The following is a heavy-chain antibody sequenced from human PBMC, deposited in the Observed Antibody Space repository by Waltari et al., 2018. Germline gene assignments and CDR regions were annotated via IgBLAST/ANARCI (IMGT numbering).Heavy chain of an antibody. V-gene: IGHV4-59*01. D-gene: IGHD3-22*01. Sequence: QVQLQESGPGLVKPSETLSLTCTVSGGSISSYYWIWIRQPPGTGLEWIGYIYYSGSTNYNPSLKSRVTISVDTSKNQFSLKLSSVTAADTAVYYCARESRYYDSSGYPKHYFDYWGQGTLVTVSS. CDR1: GGSISSYY. CDR3: ARESRYYDSSGYPKHYFDY. J-gene: IGHJ4*02. CDR2: IYYSGST.